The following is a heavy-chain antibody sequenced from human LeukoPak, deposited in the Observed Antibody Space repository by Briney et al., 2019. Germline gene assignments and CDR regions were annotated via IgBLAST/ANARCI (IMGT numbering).Heavy chain of an antibody. CDR3: VRDYGGSSPLDY. Sequence: PGGSLRLSCAASGFTFSSYGMSWVRQAPGKGLEWVSAISGSGGSTYYADSVKGRFTISRDNSKNTLYLQMNSLRAEDTAVYYCVRDYGGSSPLDYWGQGTLVTVSS. J-gene: IGHJ4*02. CDR1: GFTFSSYG. V-gene: IGHV3-23*01. CDR2: ISGSGGST. D-gene: IGHD4-23*01.